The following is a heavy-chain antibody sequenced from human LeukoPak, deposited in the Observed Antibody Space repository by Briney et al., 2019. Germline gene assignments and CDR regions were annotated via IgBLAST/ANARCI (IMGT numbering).Heavy chain of an antibody. CDR1: GYTFTSYY. V-gene: IGHV1-46*01. CDR2: INPSGGST. J-gene: IGHJ3*01. Sequence: HWASVKVSCKASGYTFTSYYTHWVRQAPGQGLEWMGIINPSGGSTSYAQKFQGRVTMTRDMPTSTVYMELSSLRSEDTAVYYCALGRGAFDLWGQGTMVTVSS. CDR3: ALGRGAFDL.